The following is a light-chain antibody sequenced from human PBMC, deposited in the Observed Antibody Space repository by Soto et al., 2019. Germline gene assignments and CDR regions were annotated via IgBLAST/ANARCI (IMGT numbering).Light chain of an antibody. Sequence: QSVLTQPASVSGSPGQSITISCTGTSSDVGGYNYVSWYQQHPGEVPKLMIYDVSSRPSGVSNRFSGSKSGNTASLTISGLQAEDVADYYCCSYTSSSTNPLLGGGTKVTVL. V-gene: IGLV2-14*03. CDR3: CSYTSSSTNPL. CDR2: DVS. CDR1: SSDVGGYNY. J-gene: IGLJ2*01.